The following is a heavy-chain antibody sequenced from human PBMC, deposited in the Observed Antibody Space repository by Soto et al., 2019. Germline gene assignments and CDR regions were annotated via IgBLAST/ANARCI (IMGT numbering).Heavy chain of an antibody. CDR2: IYYNGNT. CDR1: GAYISSSDYY. V-gene: IGHV4-31*11. CDR3: ARWRTHALGDYDY. Sequence: QVQLQESGPGLVKPSQTLSLTCAVSGAYISSSDYYWSWVRPRQGKGLEWIGYIYYNGNTFYSPSLTSRVTLCIDTSKNEFSLRLNSLTAADTASYYCARWRTHALGDYDYWGQGTLVTVSS. J-gene: IGHJ4*02. D-gene: IGHD4-17*01.